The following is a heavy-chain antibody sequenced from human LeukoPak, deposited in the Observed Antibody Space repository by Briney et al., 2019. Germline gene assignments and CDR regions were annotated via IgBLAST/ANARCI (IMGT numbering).Heavy chain of an antibody. Sequence: SETLSLTCTVSGGSISISSYYWGWIRQPPGKGLEWIGSIYYSGSTYYNRSLKSRVTISVDTSKNQFSLKLSSVTAADTAVYYCARGPMVRTNLFDYWGQGTLVTVSS. D-gene: IGHD3-10*01. CDR1: GGSISISSYY. CDR2: IYYSGST. V-gene: IGHV4-39*02. J-gene: IGHJ4*02. CDR3: ARGPMVRTNLFDY.